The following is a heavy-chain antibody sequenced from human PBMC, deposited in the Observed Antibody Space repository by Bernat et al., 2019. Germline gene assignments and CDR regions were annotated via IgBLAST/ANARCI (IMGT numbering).Heavy chain of an antibody. Sequence: QVQLVESGGGLVKPGGSLRLSCAASGFTFSDYYMSWIRQAPGKGLEWVSYISSSSSYTNYADSVKGRFTISRNNAKNSLYLQMNSLRAEDTAVYYCARGALGSITAAGDFDFWGQGTLVTVSS. CDR1: GFTFSDYY. D-gene: IGHD6-13*01. J-gene: IGHJ4*02. CDR2: ISSSSSYT. V-gene: IGHV3-11*05. CDR3: ARGALGSITAAGDFDF.